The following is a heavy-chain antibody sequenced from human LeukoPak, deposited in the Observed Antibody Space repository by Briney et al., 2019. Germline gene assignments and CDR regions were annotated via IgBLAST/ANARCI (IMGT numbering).Heavy chain of an antibody. CDR3: ARDLGCTNGVCYGYWFDP. Sequence: GASVKVSCKASGGTFSSYAISWVRQAPGQGLEWMRRIIPIFGTANYAQKFQGRVTITTDESTSTAYMELSSLRSEDTAVYYCARDLGCTNGVCYGYWFDPWGQGTLVTVSS. CDR1: GGTFSSYA. D-gene: IGHD2-8*01. V-gene: IGHV1-69*05. J-gene: IGHJ5*02. CDR2: IIPIFGTA.